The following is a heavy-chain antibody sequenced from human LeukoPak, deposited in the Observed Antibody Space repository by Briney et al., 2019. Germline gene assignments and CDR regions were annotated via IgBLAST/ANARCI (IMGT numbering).Heavy chain of an antibody. D-gene: IGHD4-17*01. CDR2: INHSGST. CDR3: ARVDYGDYPFDY. Sequence: SETLSFTCAVYGGSFSGYYWSWIRQPPGKGLEWIGEINHSGSTNYNPSLKSRVTISVDTSKNQFSLKLSSVTAADTAVYYCARVDYGDYPFDYWGQGTLVTVSS. CDR1: GGSFSGYY. V-gene: IGHV4-34*01. J-gene: IGHJ4*02.